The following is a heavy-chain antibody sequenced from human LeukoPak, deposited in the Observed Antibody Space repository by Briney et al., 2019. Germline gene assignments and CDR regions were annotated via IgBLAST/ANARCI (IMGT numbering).Heavy chain of an antibody. Sequence: GGSLRLSCAASGFTFSTYAMSWVRQAPGKGLEWVSLITGSADNTYYADSVKGRFTISRDNSKNTLYLQMNSLRAEDTAVYYCAKDGPLGIAWGQGTLVTVSS. V-gene: IGHV3-23*01. CDR2: ITGSADNT. CDR3: AKDGPLGIA. J-gene: IGHJ5*02. CDR1: GFTFSTYA. D-gene: IGHD7-27*01.